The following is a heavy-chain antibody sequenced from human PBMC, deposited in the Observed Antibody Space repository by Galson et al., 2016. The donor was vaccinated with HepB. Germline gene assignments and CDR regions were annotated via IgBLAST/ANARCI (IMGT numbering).Heavy chain of an antibody. CDR3: ARLRYSSGWYSAFDI. CDR1: GYSFTSNW. D-gene: IGHD6-19*01. Sequence: QSGAEVKKPGESLKISCKASGYSFTSNWIGWVRHMSGKGLDWMAIIYPGDSDFRYSPSFQGQVTISADKSISTTYLQWSSLKASDTAMYYCARLRYSSGWYSAFDIWGQGTMVTVSS. J-gene: IGHJ3*02. CDR2: IYPGDSDF. V-gene: IGHV5-51*01.